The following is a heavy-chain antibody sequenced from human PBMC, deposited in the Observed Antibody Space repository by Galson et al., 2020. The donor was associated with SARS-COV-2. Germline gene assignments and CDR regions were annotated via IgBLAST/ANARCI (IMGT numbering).Heavy chain of an antibody. J-gene: IGHJ5*02. V-gene: IGHV3-21*01. Sequence: TGGSLRLSCAASGFTFIAYTMNWVRQAPGKGLEWVSSIGSSGSYIYYADSVKGRFTISRDNAKNSLYLQMNSLRVEDTAVYYCARDPFSGNWFDPWGQGTLVTVSS. CDR2: IGSSGSYI. D-gene: IGHD1-26*01. CDR3: ARDPFSGNWFDP. CDR1: GFTFIAYT.